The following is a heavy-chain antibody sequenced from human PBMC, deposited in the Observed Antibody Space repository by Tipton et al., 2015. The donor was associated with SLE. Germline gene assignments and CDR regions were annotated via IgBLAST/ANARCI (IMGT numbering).Heavy chain of an antibody. Sequence: GLVKPSQTLSLTCSVSGDSMNNYYWRWIRPPAGMPLEWIGRIYKTGITNYNPSLKGRPPMSVDTSKAHFSLNLNSVTAADTAIYYCAREKENTGWFWLNAFDVWGRGTLVTVST. D-gene: IGHD6-19*01. CDR3: AREKENTGWFWLNAFDV. V-gene: IGHV4-4*07. CDR2: IYKTGIT. CDR1: GDSMNNYY. J-gene: IGHJ3*01.